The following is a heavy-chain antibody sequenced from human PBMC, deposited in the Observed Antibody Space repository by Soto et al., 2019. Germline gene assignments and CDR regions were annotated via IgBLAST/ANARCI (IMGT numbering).Heavy chain of an antibody. D-gene: IGHD5-18*01. CDR2: IYYSGST. CDR1: GGSISSGGYY. Sequence: SETLSLTCTVSGGSISSGGYYWSWIRQHPGKGLEWIEYIYYSGSTYYNPSLKSRVTISVDTSKNQFSLKLSSVTAADTAVYYCARDNGYSYGYTLDHWGQGTLVTVSS. V-gene: IGHV4-31*03. J-gene: IGHJ4*02. CDR3: ARDNGYSYGYTLDH.